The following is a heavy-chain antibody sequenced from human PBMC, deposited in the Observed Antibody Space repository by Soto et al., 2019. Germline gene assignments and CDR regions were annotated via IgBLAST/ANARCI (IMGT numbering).Heavy chain of an antibody. D-gene: IGHD3-10*01. Sequence: SETLSLTCTVSGGSISSGGYYWSWIRQHPGKGLEWIGYIYYSGSTYYNPSLKSRVTISVDTSKNQFSLKLSSVTAADTAVYYCACLTMVRGVGPRLDYWGQGTLVTVSS. CDR1: GGSISSGGYY. V-gene: IGHV4-31*03. CDR2: IYYSGST. J-gene: IGHJ4*02. CDR3: ACLTMVRGVGPRLDY.